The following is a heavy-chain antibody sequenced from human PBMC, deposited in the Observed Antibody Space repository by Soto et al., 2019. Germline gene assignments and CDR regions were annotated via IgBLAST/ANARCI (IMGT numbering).Heavy chain of an antibody. V-gene: IGHV1-18*01. CDR2: ISAYDGAT. Sequence: QVQLVQSGAEVKKPGASLKVSCKSSGYTFNAYGFSWMRQAPGQGLEWMGWISAYDGATHYAQNLQGRVTMTTGTSTSTVYMELRSLGSDDTAMYYCARARQYQLLAAFDIWGQGTMVTVSS. CDR3: ARARQYQLLAAFDI. CDR1: GYTFNAYG. J-gene: IGHJ3*02. D-gene: IGHD2-2*01.